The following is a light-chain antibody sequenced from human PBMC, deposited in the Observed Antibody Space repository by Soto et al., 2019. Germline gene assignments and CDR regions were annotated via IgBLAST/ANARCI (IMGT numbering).Light chain of an antibody. CDR1: QSVSIH. J-gene: IGKJ5*01. V-gene: IGKV3-20*01. Sequence: EIVMTESPCTLAVSTGERATVSCRASQSVSIHLAWYQQKPGQAPRLVIHGASSRATGIPDRFSGSGSGADFSLTISRLEPDDFAVYYCQHYGSSPRITFGLGTRLEI. CDR3: QHYGSSPRIT. CDR2: GAS.